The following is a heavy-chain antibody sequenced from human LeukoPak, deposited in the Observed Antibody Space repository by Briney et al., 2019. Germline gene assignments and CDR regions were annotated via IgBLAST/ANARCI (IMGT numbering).Heavy chain of an antibody. CDR3: ARVYSSGWCFDY. CDR2: ISAYNGNT. J-gene: IGHJ4*02. Sequence: ASXKVSCKASGYTFTSYGISWVRQAPGQGLEWMGWISAYNGNTNYAQKLQGRVTMTTDTSTSTAYMELRSLRSDDTAVYYCARVYSSGWCFDYWGQGTLVTVSS. V-gene: IGHV1-18*01. D-gene: IGHD6-19*01. CDR1: GYTFTSYG.